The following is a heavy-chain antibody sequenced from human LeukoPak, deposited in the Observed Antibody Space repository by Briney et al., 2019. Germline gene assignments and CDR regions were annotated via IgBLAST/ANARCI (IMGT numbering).Heavy chain of an antibody. V-gene: IGHV3-7*03. CDR3: AKEREDVLTSSNY. D-gene: IGHD3-9*01. CDR1: GFTFSNYW. CDR2: IKTDGSEK. Sequence: PGGSLRLSCEGSGFTFSNYWMGWVRLAPGKGLQWVANIKTDGSEKYYVDSVKGRFTISRDNAKNSLYLQMNSLRAEDTAVYYCAKEREDVLTSSNYWGQGTLVTVSS. J-gene: IGHJ4*02.